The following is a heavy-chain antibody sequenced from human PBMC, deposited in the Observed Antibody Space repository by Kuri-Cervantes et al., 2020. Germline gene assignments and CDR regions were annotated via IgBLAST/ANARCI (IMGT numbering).Heavy chain of an antibody. J-gene: IGHJ4*02. D-gene: IGHD6-19*01. CDR1: GGSFSGYY. CDR2: INHSGST. V-gene: IGHV4-34*01. CDR3: ARDYFRSGWYGGVGY. Sequence: SETLSLTCAVYGGSFSGYYWSWIRQPPGKGLEWIGEINHSGSTNYNPSLKSRVTISLDTSKNQFSLKLSSVTAADTAVYYCARDYFRSGWYGGVGYWGQGTLVTVSS.